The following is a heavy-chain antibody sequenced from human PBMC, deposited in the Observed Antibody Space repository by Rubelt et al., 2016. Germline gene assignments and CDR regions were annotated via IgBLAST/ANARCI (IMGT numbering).Heavy chain of an antibody. V-gene: IGHV5-51*01. CDR1: GYSFTTYW. CDR3: ARLRGSPQGAAFDI. Sequence: EVQLVQSGAEVKKPGESLKISCKVSGYSFTTYWIGWVRQMPGKGLECMGIIYPGDSDTRYRPPFQGQVTIPAEKSISTAYLQWSSLKASDTAMYYCARLRGSPQGAAFDIWGQGTMVTVSS. D-gene: IGHD1-26*01. J-gene: IGHJ3*02. CDR2: IYPGDSDT.